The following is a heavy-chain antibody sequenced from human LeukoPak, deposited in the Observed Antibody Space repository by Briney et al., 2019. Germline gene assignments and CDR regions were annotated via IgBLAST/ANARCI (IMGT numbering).Heavy chain of an antibody. CDR1: GFTFSGSA. CDR2: IRSKANSYAT. Sequence: GGSLKLSCAASGFTFSGSAVHWVRQASGKGLEWVGRIRSKANSYATAYAASVKGRFTISRDDSKNTAYLQMNSLKTEDTAVYYCTRSQRWLPDLFDYWGQGTLVTVSS. J-gene: IGHJ4*02. D-gene: IGHD5-12*01. V-gene: IGHV3-73*01. CDR3: TRSQRWLPDLFDY.